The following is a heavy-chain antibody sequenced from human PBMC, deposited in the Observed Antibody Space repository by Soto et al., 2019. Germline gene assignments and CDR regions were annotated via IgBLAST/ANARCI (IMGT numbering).Heavy chain of an antibody. J-gene: IGHJ4*02. D-gene: IGHD4-17*01. CDR1: GGTFSSYA. CDR2: IIPIFGTA. Sequence: ASVKVSCKASGGTFSSYAISWVRQAPGQGLEWMGGIIPIFGTANYAQKFQGRVTITADESTSTAYMELSSLRSEDTAVYYCARDLTTYGGNVYWGQGTLVTVSS. V-gene: IGHV1-69*13. CDR3: ARDLTTYGGNVY.